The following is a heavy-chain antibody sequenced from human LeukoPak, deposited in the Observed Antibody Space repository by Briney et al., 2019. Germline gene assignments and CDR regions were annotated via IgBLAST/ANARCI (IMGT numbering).Heavy chain of an antibody. D-gene: IGHD6-13*01. J-gene: IGHJ4*02. CDR1: GFTFSHYG. V-gene: IGHV3-30*03. CDR2: ISYDGSNK. Sequence: PGRSLRLSCATSGFTFSHYGIHWVRQAPGKGLEWVAVISYDGSNKYYADSVKGRFTISRDNSKNTLYLQMNSLRAEDTAVYYCAREDGGGEQQLVLGYFDYWGQGTLVTVSS. CDR3: AREDGGGEQQLVLGYFDY.